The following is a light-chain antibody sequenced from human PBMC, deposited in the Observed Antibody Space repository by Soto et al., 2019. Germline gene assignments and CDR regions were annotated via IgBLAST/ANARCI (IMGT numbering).Light chain of an antibody. CDR3: HQNYNSPPLT. CDR2: GAS. J-gene: IGKJ3*01. V-gene: IGKV3-15*01. Sequence: EIVMTQSPATLSVSPGERATLSCRASQSISSNLAWYQQKPGQAPRLLIYGASTMATGIPARFSGSGSGTDFTLTINSLQPEDFAVYYCHQNYNSPPLTFGPGTKVEIK. CDR1: QSISSN.